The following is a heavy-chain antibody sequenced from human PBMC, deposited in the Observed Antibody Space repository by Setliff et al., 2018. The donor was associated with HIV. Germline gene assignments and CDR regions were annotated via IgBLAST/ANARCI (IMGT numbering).Heavy chain of an antibody. CDR1: GYTFTSYG. CDR2: ISANDGRT. D-gene: IGHD3-22*01. V-gene: IGHV1-18*01. Sequence: ASVKVSCMASGYTFTSYGISWVRQAPGQGLEWMGWISANDGRTNHAQNFQDRGTMTTDTATSTAYMELRSLRSDDTAVYYCAGDYYDLSSSHHYRHDCFDPWGQGTLVTVSS. CDR3: AGDYYDLSSSHHYRHDCFDP. J-gene: IGHJ5*02.